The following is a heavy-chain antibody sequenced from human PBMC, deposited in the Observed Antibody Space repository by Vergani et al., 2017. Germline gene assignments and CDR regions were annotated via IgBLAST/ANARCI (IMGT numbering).Heavy chain of an antibody. V-gene: IGHV1-46*01. CDR2: INPSGGST. J-gene: IGHJ4*02. Sequence: QVQLVQSGAEVKKPGSSVKVSCKASGYTFTSYYMHWVRQAPGQGLEWMGIINPSGGSTSYAQKFQGRVTMTRDTSTSTVYMELSSLRSEDTAVYYCARGDYVWGSYRYCNYWGQGTLVTVSS. CDR1: GYTFTSYY. D-gene: IGHD3-16*02. CDR3: ARGDYVWGSYRYCNY.